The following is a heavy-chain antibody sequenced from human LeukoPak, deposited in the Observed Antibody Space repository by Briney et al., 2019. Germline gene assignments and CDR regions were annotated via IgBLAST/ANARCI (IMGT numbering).Heavy chain of an antibody. Sequence: GGSLRLSCAASGFTFSSYEMKWVRQAPGKGLEWVSYISSSGSTIYYADSVKGRFTISRDDAKNSLYLQMNSLRAEDTAVYYCARETSRDGYKSHDYWGQGTLVTVSS. CDR2: ISSSGSTI. CDR1: GFTFSSYE. CDR3: ARETSRDGYKSHDY. J-gene: IGHJ4*02. V-gene: IGHV3-48*03. D-gene: IGHD5-24*01.